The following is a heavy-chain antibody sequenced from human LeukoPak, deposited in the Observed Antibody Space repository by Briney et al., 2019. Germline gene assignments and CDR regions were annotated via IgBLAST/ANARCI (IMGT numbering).Heavy chain of an antibody. CDR1: GYTFTGSY. Sequence: GASVKVSCKASGYTFTGSYMNWVRQAPGQGLEWMGWINPNSGGTNYAQKFQGRVTMTSDTSISTAYMELSRLTSDDTAVYYCTRVPTYSRWSSDYWGQGTLVTVSS. V-gene: IGHV1-2*02. CDR2: INPNSGGT. D-gene: IGHD6-6*01. CDR3: TRVPTYSRWSSDY. J-gene: IGHJ4*02.